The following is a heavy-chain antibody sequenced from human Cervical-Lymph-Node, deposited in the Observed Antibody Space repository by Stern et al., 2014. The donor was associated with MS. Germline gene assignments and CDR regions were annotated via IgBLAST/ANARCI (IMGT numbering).Heavy chain of an antibody. Sequence: VQLVQSGAEVKKPGSSVKVSCKASGDTFTDYAISWVRQAPGQGPEWMGGITPICNSADYAQKFQGRLTIAADKSRSTAYMELSSLTSEDTAVYYCAREVGSLAMDVWGQGTTVIVSS. CDR1: GDTFTDYA. CDR2: ITPICNSA. J-gene: IGHJ6*01. CDR3: AREVGSLAMDV. D-gene: IGHD1-1*01. V-gene: IGHV1-69*06.